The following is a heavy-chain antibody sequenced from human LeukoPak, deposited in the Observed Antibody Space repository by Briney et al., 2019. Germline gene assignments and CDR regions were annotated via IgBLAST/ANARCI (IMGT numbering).Heavy chain of an antibody. J-gene: IGHJ4*02. CDR3: ARGRRDGYNHYFDY. V-gene: IGHV3-74*01. CDR1: GFTFSSNW. CDR2: INSDGSST. Sequence: GGSLRLSCAGSGFTFSSNWMHWVRQAPGKGLVWVSRINSDGSSTNYADSVKGRFTISRDNAKNTLYLQMNSLRAEDTAVYYCARGRRDGYNHYFDYWGQGTLVTVSS. D-gene: IGHD5-24*01.